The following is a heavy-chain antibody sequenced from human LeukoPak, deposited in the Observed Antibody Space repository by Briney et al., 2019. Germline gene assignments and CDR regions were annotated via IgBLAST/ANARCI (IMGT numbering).Heavy chain of an antibody. CDR2: IKPDGSER. CDR3: VVRGVVKPY. V-gene: IGHV3-7*01. CDR1: GFTFSTYW. J-gene: IGHJ4*02. Sequence: GGSLRLSCVASGFTFSTYWMSWVRQAPGKGLEWVANIKPDGSERYYVDSVKGRFTISRDNAKNSLYLQMNSPRAEDTAVYYCVVRGVVKPYWGQGTLVTVSS. D-gene: IGHD3-10*01.